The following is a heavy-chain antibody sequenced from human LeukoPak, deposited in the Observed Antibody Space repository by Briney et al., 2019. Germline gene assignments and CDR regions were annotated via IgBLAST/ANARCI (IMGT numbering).Heavy chain of an antibody. CDR1: GFTFRNYG. J-gene: IGHJ4*02. V-gene: IGHV3-33*01. CDR3: ARAISSSWHSLAGYFDY. CDR2: IWFDGSNR. Sequence: GRSLRLSCEASGFTFRNYGMHWVRQAPGKGLDWVGVIWFDGSNRYYADSVKGRFTISRDNSKNTLYLQVNSVRAEDTAVYYCARAISSSWHSLAGYFDYWGQGTLVTVSS. D-gene: IGHD6-13*01.